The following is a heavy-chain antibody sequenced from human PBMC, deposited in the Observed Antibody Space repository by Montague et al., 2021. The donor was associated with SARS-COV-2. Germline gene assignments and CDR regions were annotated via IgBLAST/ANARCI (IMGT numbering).Heavy chain of an antibody. V-gene: IGHV3-21*01. CDR2: ISTSSSYI. D-gene: IGHD1-26*01. CDR1: GLTFSSYS. J-gene: IGHJ6*02. Sequence: SLRLSCAASGLTFSSYSMNWVRQAQGKGLEWVSSISTSSSYIYDADSVKVRFTITRYNAENSLYLQMNSMRAEDTTVYYCARDLGGSYVRGMDVWGQGTTVTVSS. CDR3: ARDLGGSYVRGMDV.